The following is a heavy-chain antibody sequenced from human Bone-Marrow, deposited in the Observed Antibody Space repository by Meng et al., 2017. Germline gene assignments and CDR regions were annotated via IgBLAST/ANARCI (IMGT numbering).Heavy chain of an antibody. CDR3: ARAAVADLNWYFDL. V-gene: IGHV1-69*01. CDR2: IIPIFGTA. CDR1: GYTFTSYD. D-gene: IGHD6-19*01. J-gene: IGHJ2*01. Sequence: QGPLWLSGAAVKKPGAPVKGSCKASGYTFTSYDINWVRQAPGQGLEWMGGIIPIFGTANYAQKFQGRVTITTDESTSTAYMELSSLRSEDTAVYYCARAAVADLNWYFDLWGRGTLVTVSS.